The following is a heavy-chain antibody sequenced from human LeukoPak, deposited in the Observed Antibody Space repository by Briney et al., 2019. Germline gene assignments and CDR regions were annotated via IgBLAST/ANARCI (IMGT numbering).Heavy chain of an antibody. Sequence: GGSLRLSCAASGFTFSSYWMSWVRQAPGKGLEWVSVIYSGGSTYYADSVKGRFTISRDNSKNTLYLQMNSLRAEDTAVYYCARVRSQYYYYGMDVWGQGTTVTVSS. J-gene: IGHJ6*02. CDR1: GFTFSSYW. CDR2: IYSGGST. CDR3: ARVRSQYYYYGMDV. V-gene: IGHV3-53*01.